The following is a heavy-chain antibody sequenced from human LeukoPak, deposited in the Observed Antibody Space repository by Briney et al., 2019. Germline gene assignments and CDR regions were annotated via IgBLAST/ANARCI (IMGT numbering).Heavy chain of an antibody. J-gene: IGHJ4*02. CDR3: ASNVMRGYCSGGSCYADNY. V-gene: IGHV4-38-2*01. Sequence: SETLSLTCAVYGYSISSGYYWGWIRQPPGKGLEWIGSIYHSGSTYYNPPLKSRVTISVDTSKNQFSLKLSSVTAADTAVYYCASNVMRGYCSGGSCYADNYWGQGTLVTVSS. CDR1: GYSISSGYY. D-gene: IGHD2-15*01. CDR2: IYHSGST.